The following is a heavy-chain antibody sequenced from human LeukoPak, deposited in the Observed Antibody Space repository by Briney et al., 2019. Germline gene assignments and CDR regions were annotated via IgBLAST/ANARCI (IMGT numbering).Heavy chain of an antibody. CDR1: GGSFSGYY. CDR2: INHSGST. Sequence: SETLSLTCAVYGGSFSGYYWSWIRQPPGKGLEWIGEINHSGSTNYNPSLKSRVTISVDTSKNQFSLKLSSVTAADTAVYYCARALRDDIVVVTAKHYYYYSMDVWGQGTTVTVSS. J-gene: IGHJ6*02. V-gene: IGHV4-34*01. D-gene: IGHD2-21*02. CDR3: ARALRDDIVVVTAKHYYYYSMDV.